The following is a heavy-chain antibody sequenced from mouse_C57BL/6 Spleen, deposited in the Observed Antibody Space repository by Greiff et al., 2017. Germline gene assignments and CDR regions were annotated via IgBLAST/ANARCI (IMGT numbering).Heavy chain of an antibody. CDR1: GYTFTSYW. CDR3: AIYSNPYYYAMDY. D-gene: IGHD2-5*01. J-gene: IGHJ4*01. V-gene: IGHV1-55*01. Sequence: QVQLQQPGAELVKPGASVKMSCKASGYTFTSYWITWVKQRPGQGLEWIGDIYPGSGSTNYNEKFKSKATLTVDTSSSTAYMQLSSLTSEDSAVYDCAIYSNPYYYAMDYWGQGTSVTVSS. CDR2: IYPGSGST.